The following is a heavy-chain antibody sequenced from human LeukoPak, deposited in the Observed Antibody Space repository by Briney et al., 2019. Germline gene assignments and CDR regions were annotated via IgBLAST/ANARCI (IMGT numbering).Heavy chain of an antibody. Sequence: TGGSLRLSCAASGFTFSDSYMSWIRQAPGKGLEYISYISSSGSTIYYADSVKGRFILSRDNAKNSLSLEMNSLRAEDTAVYYRARGKYSFDYWGQGTLVTVSS. CDR2: ISSSGSTI. CDR3: ARGKYSFDY. CDR1: GFTFSDSY. J-gene: IGHJ4*02. V-gene: IGHV3-11*01.